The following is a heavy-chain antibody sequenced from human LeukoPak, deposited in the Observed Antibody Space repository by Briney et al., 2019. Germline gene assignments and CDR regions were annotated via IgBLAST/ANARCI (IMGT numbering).Heavy chain of an antibody. CDR2: IPASGGST. J-gene: IGHJ4*02. CDR3: AKESSGGWYFDY. D-gene: IGHD6-19*01. V-gene: IGHV3-23*01. Sequence: QTGGSLRLSCAASGFTFSSNVMIWVRQAPGKGLEWVSSIPASGGSTYYADSVKGRFTISRDNSKNSLYLQMNSLRAGDTAVYYCAKESSGGWYFDYWGQGTLVTVSS. CDR1: GFTFSSNV.